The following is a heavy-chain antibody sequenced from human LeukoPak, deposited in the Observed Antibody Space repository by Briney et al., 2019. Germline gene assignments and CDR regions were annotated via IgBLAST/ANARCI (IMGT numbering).Heavy chain of an antibody. Sequence: GSLRLSCAASGFTFSSYWMSWVRQAPGKGLEWVANIKQDGSEKYYVDSVKGRFTISRDNAKNSLYLQMNSLRAEDTAVYYCAREYCSGGSCYSGLDYWGQGTLVTVSS. CDR3: AREYCSGGSCYSGLDY. J-gene: IGHJ4*02. CDR1: GFTFSSYW. CDR2: IKQDGSEK. D-gene: IGHD2-15*01. V-gene: IGHV3-7*01.